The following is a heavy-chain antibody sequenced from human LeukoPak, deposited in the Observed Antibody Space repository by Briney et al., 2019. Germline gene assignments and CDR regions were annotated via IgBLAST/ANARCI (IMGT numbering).Heavy chain of an antibody. Sequence: SETLSLTCSVSGGSMTPYYWSWVRQPPGKGLELIGCISYSGNATYNPSLTGRVSLSINTSKNQFSLKLNSMTTADTAVYYCARGGWSIDYWGQGSLVTVSS. D-gene: IGHD6-19*01. J-gene: IGHJ4*02. CDR2: ISYSGNA. V-gene: IGHV4-59*01. CDR1: GGSMTPYY. CDR3: ARGGWSIDY.